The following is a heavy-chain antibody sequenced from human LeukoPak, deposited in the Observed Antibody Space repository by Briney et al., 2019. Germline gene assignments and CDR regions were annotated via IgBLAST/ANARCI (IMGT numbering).Heavy chain of an antibody. V-gene: IGHV3-21*01. CDR1: GFTFSGYT. Sequence: GGSLRLSCAASGFTFSGYTMNWVRQAPGKGLEWVSSISSSSSYIYYADSVKGRFTISRDNAKNSLYLQMNSLRAEDTAVYYCASYSSLDYWGQGTLVTVSS. D-gene: IGHD6-19*01. J-gene: IGHJ4*02. CDR3: ASYSSLDY. CDR2: ISSSSSYI.